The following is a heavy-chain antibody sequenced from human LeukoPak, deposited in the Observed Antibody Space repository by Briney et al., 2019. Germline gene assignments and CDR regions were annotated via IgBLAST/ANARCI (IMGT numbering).Heavy chain of an antibody. V-gene: IGHV3-23*01. Sequence: GGSLRLSCAASGFTFSSCAMSWVRQAPGKGLEWVSTIIDSGNSIYYADSVKGRFTISRDNSKNTLYLQINSLRAEDTAVYYCAKIASPYYFDYWGQGTLVTVSS. CDR3: AKIASPYYFDY. CDR2: IIDSGNSI. D-gene: IGHD6-6*01. CDR1: GFTFSSCA. J-gene: IGHJ4*02.